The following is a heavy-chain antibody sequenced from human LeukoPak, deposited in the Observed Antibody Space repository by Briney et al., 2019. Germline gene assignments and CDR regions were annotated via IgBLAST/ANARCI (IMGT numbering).Heavy chain of an antibody. D-gene: IGHD3-10*01. J-gene: IGHJ4*02. CDR3: ARDNGVESFDY. Sequence: GGSLRLSCAVSGFAFNNYWMHWVRQAPGKGLVWVSRVNGDVSITTYADSVKGRFTISRDNAKNTLYLQMNSLRAEDTAVYFCARDNGVESFDYWGQGTLVTVSS. CDR2: VNGDVSIT. V-gene: IGHV3-74*03. CDR1: GFAFNNYW.